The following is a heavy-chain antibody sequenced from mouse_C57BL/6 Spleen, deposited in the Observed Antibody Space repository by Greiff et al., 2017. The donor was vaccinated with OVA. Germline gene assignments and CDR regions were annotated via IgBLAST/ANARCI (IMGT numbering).Heavy chain of an antibody. CDR1: GYTFTSYW. CDR3: ARKKGSYFDY. Sequence: VQLQQPGAELVKPGASVKLSCKASGYTFTSYWMQWVKQRPGQGLEWIGEIDPSDSYTNYNQKFKGKATLTVDTSSSTAYMQLSSLTSEDSAVYYCARKKGSYFDYWGQGTTLTVSS. J-gene: IGHJ2*01. V-gene: IGHV1-50*01. CDR2: IDPSDSYT.